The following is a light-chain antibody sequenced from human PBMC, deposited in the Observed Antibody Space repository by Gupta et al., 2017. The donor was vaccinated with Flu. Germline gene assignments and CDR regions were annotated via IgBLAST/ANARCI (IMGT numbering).Light chain of an antibody. Sequence: IYKASIVESGVPSRFSGSGSGTEFTLTISSLQPDDFATYYCQQYETTRLTFGGGTQVKIE. J-gene: IGKJ4*01. V-gene: IGKV1-5*03. CDR2: KAS. CDR3: QQYETTRLT.